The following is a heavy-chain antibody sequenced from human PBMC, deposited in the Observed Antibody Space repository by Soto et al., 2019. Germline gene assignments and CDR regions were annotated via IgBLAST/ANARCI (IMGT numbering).Heavy chain of an antibody. CDR2: IYYSGST. V-gene: IGHV4-31*03. CDR3: ARDILAAACYYYGMDV. Sequence: SETLSLTCTVSGGSISSGGYYWSWIRQHPGKGLEWIGYIYYSGSTYYNPSLKSRVTISVDTSKNQFSLKLSSVTAADTAVYYCARDILAAACYYYGMDVWGQGTTVTVSS. D-gene: IGHD6-13*01. CDR1: GGSISSGGYY. J-gene: IGHJ6*02.